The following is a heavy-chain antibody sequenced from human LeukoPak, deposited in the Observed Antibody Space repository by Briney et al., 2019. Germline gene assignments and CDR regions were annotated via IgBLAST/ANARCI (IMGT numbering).Heavy chain of an antibody. Sequence: GGSLRLSCAASGFSFSSYGMSWVRQAPGKGLEWVSGISSSGSKTYYADSVRGRFTISRDSSKNTLYLQMNSLRAEDTAVYYCANWPTGFYYYYYMDVWGKGTTVTISS. J-gene: IGHJ6*03. V-gene: IGHV3-23*01. CDR3: ANWPTGFYYYYYMDV. CDR1: GFSFSSYG. CDR2: ISSSGSKT.